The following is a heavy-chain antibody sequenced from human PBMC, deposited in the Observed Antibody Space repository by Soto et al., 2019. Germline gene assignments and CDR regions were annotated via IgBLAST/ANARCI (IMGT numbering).Heavy chain of an antibody. V-gene: IGHV3-21*01. J-gene: IGHJ4*02. CDR2: ISSSGTYI. D-gene: IGHD3-10*01. CDR3: ARVRMYYRSSQDVYYLDY. CDR1: VFTFSDYA. Sequence: PGGSLRLSCAASVFTFSDYAMNWVRQSPGKGLEWVSSISSSGTYISYADSLKGRFTISRDNAKNSVDLQMNSLRADDTAVYYCARVRMYYRSSQDVYYLDYWGQGVLVTVSS.